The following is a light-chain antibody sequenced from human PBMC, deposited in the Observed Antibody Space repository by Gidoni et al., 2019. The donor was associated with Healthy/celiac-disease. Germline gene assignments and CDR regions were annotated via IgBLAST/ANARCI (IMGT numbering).Light chain of an antibody. CDR1: QRVSSN. CDR3: QQYNNWPPT. J-gene: IGKJ5*01. CDR2: GAS. V-gene: IGKV3-15*01. Sequence: ILMTQSPASPSVYPGERATLSCRASQRVSSNLAWYQQKPGQAPRLLICGASTRATGIPARFSGSGSGTEFTITISSLQSEDFAVYYWQQYNNWPPTFGQGTRLEIK.